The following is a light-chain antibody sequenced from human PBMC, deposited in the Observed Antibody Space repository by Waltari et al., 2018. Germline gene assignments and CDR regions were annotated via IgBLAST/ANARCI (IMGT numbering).Light chain of an antibody. CDR2: KAS. CDR3: QEYNGYSRT. Sequence: DIQMPQSPTTLSASVAERVTITCRASQNIYTWLAWYQQKPGKAPKVLISKASSLNSGVPSRFSGSGSGTEFTLTISSLQPDDFATYFCQEYNGYSRTFGQGTKVESK. CDR1: QNIYTW. V-gene: IGKV1-5*03. J-gene: IGKJ1*01.